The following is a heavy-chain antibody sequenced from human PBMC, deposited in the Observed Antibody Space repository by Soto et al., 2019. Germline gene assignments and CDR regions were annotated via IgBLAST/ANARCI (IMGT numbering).Heavy chain of an antibody. CDR2: IYYSGST. V-gene: IGHV4-31*03. D-gene: IGHD2-15*01. CDR1: GGSISSGGYY. CDR3: ARVRRDIVVVVAANRGGNWFDP. Sequence: SETLSLTCTVSGGSISSGGYYWSWIRQHPGKGLEWIGYIYYSGSTYYNPSLKSRVTISVDTSKNQFSLKLSSVTAADTAVYYCARVRRDIVVVVAANRGGNWFDPWGKGTLVTVAS. J-gene: IGHJ5*02.